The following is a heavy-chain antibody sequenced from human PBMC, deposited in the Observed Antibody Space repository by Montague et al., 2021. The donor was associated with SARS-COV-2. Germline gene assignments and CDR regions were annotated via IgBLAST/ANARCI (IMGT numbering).Heavy chain of an antibody. CDR2: VHYTWST. CDR1: GGSIRSYY. J-gene: IGHJ4*02. Sequence: SETLSLTCEVSGGSIRSYYWSWIRQSPGKGLEWICYVHYTWSTKYNPSLKTQVTLSLYTPKNNFSLRLNSVTAADTAVYYCARAQNICVIANCVNYFDLWGLGALVSVSS. V-gene: IGHV4-59*01. D-gene: IGHD1-1*01. CDR3: ARAQNICVIANCVNYFDL.